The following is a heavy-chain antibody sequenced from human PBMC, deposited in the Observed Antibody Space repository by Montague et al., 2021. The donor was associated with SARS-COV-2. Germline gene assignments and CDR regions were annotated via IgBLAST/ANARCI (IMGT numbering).Heavy chain of an antibody. J-gene: IGHJ5*01. V-gene: IGHV3-23*01. CDR2: ISGASVRI. Sequence: FLSLSCSASGFSFSRYAMSWVRQAPGKGLEWVSGISGASVRIYYADSVKGRFTISRDNSKNTLDVQMNSLRAEDTAVYYCVKVRDSGYDYPNGFDSWGQGTLVTVSS. CDR3: VKVRDSGYDYPNGFDS. D-gene: IGHD5-12*01. CDR1: GFSFSRYA.